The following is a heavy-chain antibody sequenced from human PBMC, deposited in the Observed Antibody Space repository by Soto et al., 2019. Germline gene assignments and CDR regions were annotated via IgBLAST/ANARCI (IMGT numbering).Heavy chain of an antibody. CDR3: ARGACCGGCCYSWNQFYDF. J-gene: IGHJ4*02. Sequence: GGSFRLPCAASGFTFSTYGMNWVRQAPGKGLEWVSYISSSSSTIYLADSVRGRFTISRDNAKNSLYLQMNSLRAEDTAVYSCARGACCGGCCYSWNQFYDFCAQGSLVTGSA. D-gene: IGHD2-15*01. CDR1: GFTFSTYG. V-gene: IGHV3-48*01. CDR2: ISSSSSTI.